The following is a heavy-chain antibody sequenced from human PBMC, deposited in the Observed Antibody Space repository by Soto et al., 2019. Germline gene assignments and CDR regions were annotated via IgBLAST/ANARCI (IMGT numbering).Heavy chain of an antibody. CDR1: GGSFSGYY. CDR3: ARARRSGWNTRRSSGFDP. J-gene: IGHJ5*02. CDR2: INHSGST. Sequence: SETLSLTCAVYGGSFSGYYWSWIRQPPGKGLEWIGEINHSGSTNYNPSLKSRVTISVDTSKNQFSLKLSSVTAADTAVYYCARARRSGWNTRRSSGFDPWGQEHLLPFPS. D-gene: IGHD6-19*01. V-gene: IGHV4-34*01.